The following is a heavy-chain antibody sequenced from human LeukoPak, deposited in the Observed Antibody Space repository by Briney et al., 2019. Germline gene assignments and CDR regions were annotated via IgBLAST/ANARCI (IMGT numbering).Heavy chain of an antibody. V-gene: IGHV1-46*01. J-gene: IGHJ3*02. CDR2: INPSGGST. Sequence: ASVKVSCKASGYTFTSYYMHWVRQAPGQGLEWMGIINPSGGSTSYAQKFQGRVTITADESTSTAYMELSSLRSEDTAVYYCARAGPWSDSSVAFDIWGQGTMVTVSS. D-gene: IGHD1-1*01. CDR1: GYTFTSYY. CDR3: ARAGPWSDSSVAFDI.